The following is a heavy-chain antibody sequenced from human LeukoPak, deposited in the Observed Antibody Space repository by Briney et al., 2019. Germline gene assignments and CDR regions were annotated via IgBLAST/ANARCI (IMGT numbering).Heavy chain of an antibody. CDR3: ARGDTLLREVVDEIDP. J-gene: IGHJ5*02. Sequence: SETLSLTCTVSGGSISSSSYYWSWIRQPPGKGLEWIGYVHYSGRTNYNPSLESRVTISVDTSKNQFSLKLTSVTAADTAVYYCARGDTLLREVVDEIDPWGQGTLVTVSS. CDR2: VHYSGRT. D-gene: IGHD3-10*01. CDR1: GGSISSSSYY. V-gene: IGHV4-61*01.